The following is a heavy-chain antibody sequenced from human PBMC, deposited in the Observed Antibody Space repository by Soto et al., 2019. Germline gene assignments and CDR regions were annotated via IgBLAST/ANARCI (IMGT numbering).Heavy chain of an antibody. CDR2: ISAYNGNT. D-gene: IGHD3-16*02. CDR3: ARDRYYDYIWGSYRYRAADAFDI. V-gene: IGHV1-18*01. CDR1: GYTFTSNG. Sequence: ASVKVSCKASGYTFTSNGMSWLRQAHEQGLEWMGWISAYNGNTNYAQKLQGRVTMTTDTSTSTAYMELRSLRSDDTAVYYCARDRYYDYIWGSYRYRAADAFDIWGQGTMVTVSS. J-gene: IGHJ3*02.